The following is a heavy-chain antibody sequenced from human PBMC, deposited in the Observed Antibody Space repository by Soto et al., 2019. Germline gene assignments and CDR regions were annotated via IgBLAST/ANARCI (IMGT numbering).Heavy chain of an antibody. CDR1: GGSISNYY. D-gene: IGHD6-25*01. Sequence: LSLTCTVSGGSISNYYWSWIRQPPGKGLEWIGYISHSGSTAYDPSLRSRLTISVDTSKNQFSLKLSSVTAADTAFYFCARVSSAQFDSWAQGTLVTVSS. J-gene: IGHJ4*02. CDR3: ARVSSAQFDS. CDR2: ISHSGST. V-gene: IGHV4-59*01.